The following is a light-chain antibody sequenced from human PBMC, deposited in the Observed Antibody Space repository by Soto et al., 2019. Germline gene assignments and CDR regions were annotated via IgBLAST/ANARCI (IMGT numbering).Light chain of an antibody. J-gene: IGKJ1*01. Sequence: EIVLTQSPVTLSVSPGERATLSCRASQSVNSNLAWYQQKPGQAPRLLIYGASTRANGVPARFSGGGSGTEFTLTISSLQSEDFALYYCQQYRTFGQGTKVEIK. CDR3: QQYRT. CDR1: QSVNSN. CDR2: GAS. V-gene: IGKV3-15*01.